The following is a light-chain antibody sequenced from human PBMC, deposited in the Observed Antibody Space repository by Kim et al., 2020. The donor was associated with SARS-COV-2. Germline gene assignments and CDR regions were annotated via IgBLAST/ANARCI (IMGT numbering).Light chain of an antibody. CDR1: HSDSSHY. Sequence: CHGERATLSCRASHSDSSHYLAWYQQKPGQAPRLLIYGASSRVTGVPDRFSGSGSGTDFTLTISRLEPEDFAVYYCQQYNTTPLTFGGGTKVDIK. V-gene: IGKV3-20*01. J-gene: IGKJ4*01. CDR2: GAS. CDR3: QQYNTTPLT.